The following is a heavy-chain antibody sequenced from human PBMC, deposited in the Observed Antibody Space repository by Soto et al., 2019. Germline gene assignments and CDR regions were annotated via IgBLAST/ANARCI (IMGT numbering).Heavy chain of an antibody. Sequence: QVQLVESGGGVVQPGRSLRLSCAASGFNFNKYAMYWVRQAPGKGLEWVAAISYGGSEEYYADSVKGRFTISRDNSKNTLNLQMNSLRSEDTAVYYCGRLVWKVITYYNGMDVWGQGTTVTVSS. V-gene: IGHV3-30*14. CDR2: ISYGGSEE. J-gene: IGHJ6*02. D-gene: IGHD2-21*01. CDR1: GFNFNKYA. CDR3: GRLVWKVITYYNGMDV.